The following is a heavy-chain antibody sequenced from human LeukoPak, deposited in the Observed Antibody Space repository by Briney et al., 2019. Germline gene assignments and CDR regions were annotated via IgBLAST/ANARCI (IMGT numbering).Heavy chain of an antibody. D-gene: IGHD3-22*01. CDR1: GGSFSGYY. Sequence: PSETLSLTCAVYGGSFSGYYWRWIRQPPGKGLEWIGEINHSGRTNYSPSLKSRVTISVDTSKNQFSLKLSSVTAADTPVYYCARTGAACESSGFYLRLSDYWGQGTLVTVSS. CDR3: ARTGAACESSGFYLRLSDY. CDR2: INHSGRT. V-gene: IGHV4-34*01. J-gene: IGHJ4*02.